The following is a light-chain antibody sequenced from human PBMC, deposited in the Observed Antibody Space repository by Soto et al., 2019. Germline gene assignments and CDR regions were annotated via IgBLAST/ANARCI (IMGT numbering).Light chain of an antibody. J-gene: IGKJ1*01. CDR1: QSISRW. V-gene: IGKV1-5*03. Sequence: DIQMTQSPSTLSAFAGDRVTITCRASQSISRWSAWYQQKPGKAPKLLTHKASSLESGVPSRFSGSGSGTEFTLTISSLQPDDFATYYCQQYHSYSSTFGQGTKV. CDR3: QQYHSYSST. CDR2: KAS.